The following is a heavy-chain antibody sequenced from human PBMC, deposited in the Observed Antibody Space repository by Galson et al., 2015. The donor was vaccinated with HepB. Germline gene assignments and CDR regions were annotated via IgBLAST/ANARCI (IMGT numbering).Heavy chain of an antibody. Sequence: SVKVSCKASGFTFTSSAVQWMRQARGQRLEWIGWIVVGSGNTNYAQKFQERVTITRDMSTSTAYMELSSLRSEDTAVYYCAAVPYYYDSSGYYYDYWGQGTLVTVSS. CDR3: AAVPYYYDSSGYYYDY. V-gene: IGHV1-58*01. J-gene: IGHJ4*02. CDR2: IVVGSGNT. D-gene: IGHD3-22*01. CDR1: GFTFTSSA.